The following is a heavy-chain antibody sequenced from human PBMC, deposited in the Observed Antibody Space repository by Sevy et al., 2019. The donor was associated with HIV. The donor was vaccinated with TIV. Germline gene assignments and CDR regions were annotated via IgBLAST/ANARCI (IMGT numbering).Heavy chain of an antibody. Sequence: GGSLRLSCAASGFTFSSYWMSWVRQAPGKGLEWVANIKQDGSEKYYVDSVKGRFTISRDNAKNSLYLQMNSLRAEDTAVYYCARDGYDFWTSYYSMDVWGQGTTVTVSS. CDR3: ARDGYDFWTSYYSMDV. J-gene: IGHJ6*02. CDR1: GFTFSSYW. V-gene: IGHV3-7*01. D-gene: IGHD3-3*01. CDR2: IKQDGSEK.